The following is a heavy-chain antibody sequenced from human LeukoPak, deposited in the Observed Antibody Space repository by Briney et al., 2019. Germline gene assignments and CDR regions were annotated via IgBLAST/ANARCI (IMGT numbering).Heavy chain of an antibody. CDR3: ARDPLTYDILTGYYTRHVSWFDP. J-gene: IGHJ5*02. CDR1: GYTFTSYG. V-gene: IGHV1-18*01. CDR2: ISAYNGNT. D-gene: IGHD3-9*01. Sequence: PRASVKVSCKASGYTFTSYGISWVRQAPGQGLEWMGWISAYNGNTNYAQKLQGRVTMTTDTSTSTAYMELRSLRSDDTAVYYCARDPLTYDILTGYYTRHVSWFDPWGQGTLVTVSS.